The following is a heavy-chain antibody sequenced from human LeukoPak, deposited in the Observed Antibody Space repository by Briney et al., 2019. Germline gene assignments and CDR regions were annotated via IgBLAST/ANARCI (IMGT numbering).Heavy chain of an antibody. CDR2: IYSSGIT. D-gene: IGHD2-2*03. CDR3: ARDLGYGYYSYMDV. CDR1: GGSITNYY. J-gene: IGHJ6*03. Sequence: SETLSLTCTVSGGSITNYYWSWIRQPAGKGLKWIGRIYSSGITDYTSSLKSRVTMSVDTSKNQFSLKLTSVTAADTAVYYCARDLGYGYYSYMDVWGKGTTVTVPS. V-gene: IGHV4-4*07.